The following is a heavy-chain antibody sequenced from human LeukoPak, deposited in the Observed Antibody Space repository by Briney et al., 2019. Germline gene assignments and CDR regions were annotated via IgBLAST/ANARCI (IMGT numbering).Heavy chain of an antibody. V-gene: IGHV4-4*07. Sequence: PSETLSLTCSVSGGSISSDYWNWIRQPAGKGLEFIGRIHVSGVTNYSPSLGGRVTMSVDRSKNQFSLTLNSVTAADTAVYYCARDLGHERRGGFFESWGQGTLVTVSS. CDR1: GGSISSDY. CDR2: IHVSGVT. CDR3: ARDLGHERRGGFFES. D-gene: IGHD1-1*01. J-gene: IGHJ4*02.